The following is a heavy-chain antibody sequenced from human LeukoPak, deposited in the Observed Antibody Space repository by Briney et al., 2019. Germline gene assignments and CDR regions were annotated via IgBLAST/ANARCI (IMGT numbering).Heavy chain of an antibody. J-gene: IGHJ6*03. Sequence: SETLSLTCAVYGGSFSGYYWSWIRQPPGKGLEWIGEINHSGSTNYNPSLKSRVTISVDTSRNQFSLKLSSVTAADTAVYYCASRIRYYDSSGYNYRYYYYMDVWGKGTTVTISS. V-gene: IGHV4-34*01. CDR1: GGSFSGYY. D-gene: IGHD3-22*01. CDR2: INHSGST. CDR3: ASRIRYYDSSGYNYRYYYYMDV.